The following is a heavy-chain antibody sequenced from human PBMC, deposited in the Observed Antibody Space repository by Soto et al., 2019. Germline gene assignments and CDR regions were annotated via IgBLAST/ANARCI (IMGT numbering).Heavy chain of an antibody. Sequence: ASVKVSCKASGYTFTTYSMHWVRQAPGQRLEWMGWINVGNGNTKYSQKFQGRVTITRDTTASTGYMELSGLKSEDTAVYYCARNDVWGSYRFFWPPQAWGQGTLVTVSS. CDR1: GYTFTTYS. CDR3: ARNDVWGSYRFFWPPQA. J-gene: IGHJ5*02. CDR2: INVGNGNT. V-gene: IGHV1-3*01. D-gene: IGHD3-16*02.